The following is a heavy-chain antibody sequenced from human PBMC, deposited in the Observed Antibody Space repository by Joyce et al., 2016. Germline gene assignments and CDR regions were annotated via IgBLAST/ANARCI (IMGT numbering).Heavy chain of an antibody. D-gene: IGHD6-6*01. CDR2: IPFYGSNH. J-gene: IGHJ4*02. CDR1: GFTFSSYT. CDR3: AREGGSSSSFDY. Sequence: QVQLVESGGGVVQPGRSLRLSCAASGFTFSSYTMHWVRQAPGKGLEWVAVIPFYGSNHHYADSVKGRFTISRDNSKNTLYLQMNSLRTEDTAVYYCAREGGSSSSFDYWGRGSLVTVS. V-gene: IGHV3-30-3*01.